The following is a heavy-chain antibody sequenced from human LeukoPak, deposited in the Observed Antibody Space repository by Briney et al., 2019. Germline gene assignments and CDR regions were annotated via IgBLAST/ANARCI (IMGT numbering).Heavy chain of an antibody. CDR1: GFTISSNY. J-gene: IGHJ4*02. D-gene: IGHD3-10*01. CDR2: IYSGGST. CDR3: ARDVGWFGELAGY. Sequence: PGGSLRLSCAASGFTISSNYMSWVRQAPRKGLEWVSVIYSGGSTYYADSVKGRFTISRDNSKNTLYLQMNSLRAEDTAVYYCARDVGWFGELAGYWGQGTLVTVSS. V-gene: IGHV3-66*01.